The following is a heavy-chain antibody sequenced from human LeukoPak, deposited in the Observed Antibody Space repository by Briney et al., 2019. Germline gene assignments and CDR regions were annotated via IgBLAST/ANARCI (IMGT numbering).Heavy chain of an antibody. Sequence: GGSLRLSCAASGFTFSDYYMSWIRQAPGKGLEWISYITSSGNTIYYADSVKGRFTISRDNAKNSLYLQMNSLRAEDTAVYYCAGHYAASVAFDIWGQGTMVTVSS. CDR2: ITSSGNTI. V-gene: IGHV3-11*01. CDR3: AGHYAASVAFDI. CDR1: GFTFSDYY. J-gene: IGHJ3*02. D-gene: IGHD3-16*01.